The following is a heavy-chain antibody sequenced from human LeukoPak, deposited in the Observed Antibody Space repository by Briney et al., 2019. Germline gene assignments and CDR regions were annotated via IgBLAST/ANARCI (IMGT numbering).Heavy chain of an antibody. CDR3: AGMGILTGYYSGGFDY. J-gene: IGHJ4*02. CDR1: GFTFSNYG. V-gene: IGHV3-33*01. CDR2: ILCEGSKK. Sequence: GGSLRLSCAACGFTFSNYGMHLVRQAPGKGLEWVAVILCEGSKKYYVDSVKGRFNISRDNSKKTLYLQMNSLRAEDTAVYYCAGMGILTGYYSGGFDYWGQGTLVTVSS. D-gene: IGHD3-9*01.